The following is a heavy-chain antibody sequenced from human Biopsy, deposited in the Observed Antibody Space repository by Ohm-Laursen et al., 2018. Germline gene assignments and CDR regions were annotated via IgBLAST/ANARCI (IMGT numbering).Heavy chain of an antibody. Sequence: GTLSLIWTVSGGSITSDYWSWIRQPPGKGLEWIGYVSDRGSTNYNPSLRGRVSISVDTSNRQFSLRLTSVTAADTAVFFCARLYRLDDYWNDDPPDAFDVWGQGTMVTVPS. V-gene: IGHV4-59*01. CDR1: GGSITSDY. CDR2: VSDRGST. D-gene: IGHD3-3*01. CDR3: ARLYRLDDYWNDDPPDAFDV. J-gene: IGHJ3*01.